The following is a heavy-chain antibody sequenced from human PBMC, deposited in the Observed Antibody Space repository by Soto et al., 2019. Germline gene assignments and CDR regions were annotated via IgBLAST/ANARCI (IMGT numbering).Heavy chain of an antibody. J-gene: IGHJ6*02. V-gene: IGHV1-69*13. Sequence: SVKVSCKXSGGTFSSYAISWVRQAPGQGLEWMGGIIPIFGTANYAQKFQGRVTITADESTSTAYMELSSLRSEDTAVYYCARGARYSGYDQNYYGMDVWGQGTTVTVSS. D-gene: IGHD5-12*01. CDR3: ARGARYSGYDQNYYGMDV. CDR2: IIPIFGTA. CDR1: GGTFSSYA.